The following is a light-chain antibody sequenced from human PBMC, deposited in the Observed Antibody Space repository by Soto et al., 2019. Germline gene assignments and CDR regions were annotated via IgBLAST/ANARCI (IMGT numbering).Light chain of an antibody. CDR1: TSDIDDYKY. CDR3: SSYTSIGTYV. CDR2: EVN. V-gene: IGLV2-14*01. Sequence: QSALTQPASVSGSPGQSITISCTGTTSDIDDYKYVSWYQQHPGKAPKLMVYEVNYRPSGVSNRFSGSKSGNAASLTISGLRAEDEADYYCSSYTSIGTYVFGAGTKVTVL. J-gene: IGLJ1*01.